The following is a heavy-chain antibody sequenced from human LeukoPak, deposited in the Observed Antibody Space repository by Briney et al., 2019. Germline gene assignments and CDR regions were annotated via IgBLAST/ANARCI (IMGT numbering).Heavy chain of an antibody. J-gene: IGHJ2*01. D-gene: IGHD2-15*01. V-gene: IGHV3-66*01. CDR3: ARVYWAPRYFDL. Sequence: PGGSLRLSCAASGFTVSSNHMSWVRQAPGKGLEWVSLIYSGGDSYYADSVKGRFTISRDNSKNTLYLQMNSLRAEDMAVYYCARVYWAPRYFDLWGRGTLVTVSS. CDR2: IYSGGDS. CDR1: GFTVSSNH.